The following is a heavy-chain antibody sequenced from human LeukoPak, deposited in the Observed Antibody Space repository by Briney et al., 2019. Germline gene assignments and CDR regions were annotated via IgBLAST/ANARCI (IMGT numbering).Heavy chain of an antibody. J-gene: IGHJ6*02. CDR3: ARSIGYYYTMDV. V-gene: IGHV3-11*01. D-gene: IGHD3-22*01. CDR1: GFSFSDYY. Sequence: GSLRLSCVACGFSFSDYYMSWIRQAPGRGLEWISYISGSGSDLYYADSVKGRFTISRDNANNSLYLQMNSLRAEDTAVYYCARSIGYYYTMDVWGQGTTVTVSS. CDR2: ISGSGSDL.